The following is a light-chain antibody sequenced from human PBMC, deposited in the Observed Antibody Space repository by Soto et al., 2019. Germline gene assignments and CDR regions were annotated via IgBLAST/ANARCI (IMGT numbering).Light chain of an antibody. CDR2: EVS. V-gene: IGLV2-14*01. Sequence: QSVLTQHASVSGSPGQSITISCTGTRSDVGGYNYVSWSQQHPGKAPQLMIYEVSNRPSGVSNRFSGSKSGNTASLTISGLQAEDEADYYCSSYTSSSTYVFGTGTKVTVL. CDR3: SSYTSSSTYV. J-gene: IGLJ1*01. CDR1: RSDVGGYNY.